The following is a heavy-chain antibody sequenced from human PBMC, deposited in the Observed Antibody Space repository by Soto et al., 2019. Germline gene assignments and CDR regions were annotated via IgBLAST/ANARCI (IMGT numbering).Heavy chain of an antibody. D-gene: IGHD3-22*01. CDR2: IIPIFGTA. V-gene: IGHV1-69*13. CDR1: GGTFSSYA. Sequence: ASVKVSCKASGGTFSSYAISWVRPAPGQGLEWMGGIIPIFGTANYAQKFQGRVTITADEPTSTAYMELSSLRSEDTAVYYCAREYYYDSSGNPRYYGMDVWGQGITVTVSS. CDR3: AREYYYDSSGNPRYYGMDV. J-gene: IGHJ6*02.